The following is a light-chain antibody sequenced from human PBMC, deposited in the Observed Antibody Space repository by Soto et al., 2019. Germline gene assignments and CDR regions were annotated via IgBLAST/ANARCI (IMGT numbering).Light chain of an antibody. CDR2: AAS. CDR1: QSISSY. CDR3: QHSYSTPRT. Sequence: DIQMTQSPSSLSASVGDRVTITCRASQSISSYLNWYQQKPGKAPKLLIYAASSLQSGVPSRFSGSVSVTEFTLTITSLQPEDFATYYCQHSYSTPRTFGQGTKVEIK. V-gene: IGKV1-39*01. J-gene: IGKJ1*01.